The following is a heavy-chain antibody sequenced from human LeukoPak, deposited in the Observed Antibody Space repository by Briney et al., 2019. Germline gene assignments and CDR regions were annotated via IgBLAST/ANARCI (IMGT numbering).Heavy chain of an antibody. D-gene: IGHD2-21*01. Sequence: SETLSLTCTVSGGSIGRYYWSRIRQPPGKGLEWIGYIYYSGSTSYNPSLNSRVTISVDTSKSQFTLKLSSVTAADTAVYYCAKSDCGGDGCKLLNYWGQGTLVTVSS. CDR1: GGSIGRYY. CDR3: AKSDCGGDGCKLLNY. J-gene: IGHJ4*02. CDR2: IYYSGST. V-gene: IGHV4-59*01.